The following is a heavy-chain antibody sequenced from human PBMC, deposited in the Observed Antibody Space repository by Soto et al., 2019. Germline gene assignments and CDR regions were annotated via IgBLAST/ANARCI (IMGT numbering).Heavy chain of an antibody. CDR2: IYYSGST. CDR1: GGSISSSSYY. V-gene: IGHV4-39*01. CDR3: ATSHCSSTSCPVGY. D-gene: IGHD2-2*01. Sequence: QLQLQESGPGLVKPSETLSLTCTVSGGSISSSSYYWGWIRQPPGKGLEWIGSIYYSGSTYYNPSLKSRVTISVDTSKNQFSLKLSSVTAADTAVYYCATSHCSSTSCPVGYWGQGTLVTVSS. J-gene: IGHJ4*02.